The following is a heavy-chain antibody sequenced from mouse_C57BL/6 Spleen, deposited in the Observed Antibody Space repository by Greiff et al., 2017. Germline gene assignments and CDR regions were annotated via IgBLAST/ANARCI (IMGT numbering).Heavy chain of an antibody. J-gene: IGHJ3*01. CDR1: GYTFTSYT. CDR2: INPSSGYT. CDR3: AGDYSNPWFAD. D-gene: IGHD2-5*01. Sequence: VQLQQSGAELARPGASVKMSCKASGYTFTSYTMHWVKQRPGQGLEWIGYINPSSGYTKYNQKFKDKATLTADKSSSTAYMQLSSLTSEDSAVYYCAGDYSNPWFADWGQGTLVTVSA. V-gene: IGHV1-4*01.